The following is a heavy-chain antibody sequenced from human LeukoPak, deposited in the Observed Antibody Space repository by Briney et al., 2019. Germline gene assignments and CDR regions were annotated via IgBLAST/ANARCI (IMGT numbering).Heavy chain of an antibody. Sequence: GESPKISCKVSGYTFTNYWIGWVRQMPGKGLEWMGIIYPCDSDTRYSPSFQGQVPISADKSITTAYLQWSSLKASDTAMYYCARPTGAAIAFKNWGQGTLVTVSS. J-gene: IGHJ4*02. CDR1: GYTFTNYW. CDR2: IYPCDSDT. V-gene: IGHV5-51*01. CDR3: ARPTGAAIAFKN. D-gene: IGHD7-27*01.